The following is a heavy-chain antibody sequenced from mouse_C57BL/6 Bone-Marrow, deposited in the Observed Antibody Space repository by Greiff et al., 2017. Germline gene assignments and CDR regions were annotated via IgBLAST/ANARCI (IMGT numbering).Heavy chain of an antibody. CDR1: GYTFTSYW. Sequence: QVQLQQPGAELVKPGASVKLSCKASGYTFTSYWMHWVKQRPGQGLEWIGMIHPNSGSTNYNEKVKSKATLTVDKSSSTAYMQLSSLTSEDSAVYDWARGYNYGSSLYAMDYWGQGTSVTVSS. D-gene: IGHD1-1*01. CDR3: ARGYNYGSSLYAMDY. V-gene: IGHV1-64*01. CDR2: IHPNSGST. J-gene: IGHJ4*01.